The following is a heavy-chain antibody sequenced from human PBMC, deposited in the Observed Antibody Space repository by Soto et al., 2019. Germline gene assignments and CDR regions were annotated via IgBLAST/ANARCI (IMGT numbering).Heavy chain of an antibody. CDR1: GFSFSAYA. Sequence: PGGSLRLSCAASGFSFSAYALTWVRQSPGKGLEWVATISGSGLEAYYADSVKGRFTISRDNSKNTLYLQMNSLRAEDTAVYYCAKGVGPGSDSSGYFGFDYWGQGTLVTVSS. V-gene: IGHV3-23*01. CDR2: ISGSGLEA. CDR3: AKGVGPGSDSSGYFGFDY. J-gene: IGHJ4*02. D-gene: IGHD3-22*01.